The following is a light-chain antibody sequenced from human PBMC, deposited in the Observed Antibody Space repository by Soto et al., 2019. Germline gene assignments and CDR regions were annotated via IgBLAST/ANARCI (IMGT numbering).Light chain of an antibody. CDR3: QAWVGNSRV. Sequence: SYELTQPSSVSVSPGQTASITCSAENLENRYVCWYQQKPGQAPVLVIYQDTKRPSGIPERFSASNSGNTATLTITGTQAMDEADYYCQAWVGNSRVFGGGTKLTVL. V-gene: IGLV3-1*01. CDR1: NLENRY. CDR2: QDT. J-gene: IGLJ3*02.